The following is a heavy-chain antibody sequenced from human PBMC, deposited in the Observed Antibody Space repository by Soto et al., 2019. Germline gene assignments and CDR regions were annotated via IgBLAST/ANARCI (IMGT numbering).Heavy chain of an antibody. J-gene: IGHJ4*02. D-gene: IGHD3-22*01. CDR3: ARDPYLSVDYYDSSGYPPPFDY. CDR1: GFTFSSYG. V-gene: IGHV3-33*01. Sequence: GGSLRLSCAASGFTFSSYGMHWVRQAQGKGLEWVAVIWYDGSNKYYADSVKGRFTISRDNSKNTLYLQMNSLRAEDTAVYYCARDPYLSVDYYDSSGYPPPFDYWGQGTLVTVSS. CDR2: IWYDGSNK.